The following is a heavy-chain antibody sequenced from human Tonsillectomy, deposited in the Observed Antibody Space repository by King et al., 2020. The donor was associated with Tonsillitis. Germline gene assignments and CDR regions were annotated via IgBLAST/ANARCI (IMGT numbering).Heavy chain of an antibody. V-gene: IGHV3-30-3*01. J-gene: IGHJ5*02. D-gene: IGHD3-10*01. CDR2: ISYDGSNK. CDR1: GFTFSSYA. CDR3: ARHPPHPLYGSGSSNWFDP. Sequence: VQLVESGGGVVQPGRSLRLSCAASGFTFSSYAMHWVRQAPGKGLEWVAVISYDGSNKYYTDSVKGRFTISRDKSKNTLYLQINSLRVEDTAVYYCARHPPHPLYGSGSSNWFDPWGQGTLVTVSS.